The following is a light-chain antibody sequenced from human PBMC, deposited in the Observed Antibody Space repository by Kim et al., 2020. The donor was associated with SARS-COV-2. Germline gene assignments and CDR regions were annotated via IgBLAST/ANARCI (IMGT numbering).Light chain of an antibody. V-gene: IGLV7-46*01. CDR1: TGAVTSGLY. CDR3: LLSYSGAWV. J-gene: IGLJ2*01. CDR2: ETT. Sequence: PGETVILACASSTGAVTSGLYPHWFQQKPGQAPRTLIFETTNTHSWTPARFSGSLLGGKAALTLSGAQPEDEADYYCLLSYSGAWVFGGGTQLTVL.